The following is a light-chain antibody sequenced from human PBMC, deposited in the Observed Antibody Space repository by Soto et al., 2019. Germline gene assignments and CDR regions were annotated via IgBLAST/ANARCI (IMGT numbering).Light chain of an antibody. CDR1: QTVSNY. J-gene: IGKJ5*01. CDR3: QQLNSYPIT. Sequence: DIQMTQSPSSLSASVGDRVTITCRASQTVSNYLHWYQQKPGKAPNLLIYDASTLQSGVPSRFSGSGSGTDFTLTISSLQPEDFATYYCQQLNSYPITFGQGTRLEIK. V-gene: IGKV1-9*01. CDR2: DAS.